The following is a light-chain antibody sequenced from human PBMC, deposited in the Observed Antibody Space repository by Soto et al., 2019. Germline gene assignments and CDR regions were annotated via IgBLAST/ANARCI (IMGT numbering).Light chain of an antibody. Sequence: ELVWMPTQGTLSLSPARVDPLGCRISQSVSSTYIAWYQQKPGQAPRLLIYGASSRATGMPDRFSFRGSGTDYELTIIRLEPDDFAVYICEHYDNSRGTFGQGTKVDIK. CDR3: EHYDNSRGT. J-gene: IGKJ1*01. V-gene: IGKV3-20*01. CDR2: GAS. CDR1: QSVSSTY.